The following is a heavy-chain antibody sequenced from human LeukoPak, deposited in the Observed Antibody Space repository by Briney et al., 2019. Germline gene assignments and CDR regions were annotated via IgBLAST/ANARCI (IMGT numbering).Heavy chain of an antibody. CDR2: IYYSGST. CDR3: ARGDPYSYGAPSLDY. V-gene: IGHV4-59*01. J-gene: IGHJ4*02. D-gene: IGHD5-18*01. CDR1: GGSISSYY. Sequence: KPSETLSLTCTVSGGSISSYYWSWIRQPPGKGLEWIGYIYYSGSTNYNPSLKSRVTISVDTSKNQFSLKQSSVTAADTALYYCARGDPYSYGAPSLDYWGQGTLVTVSS.